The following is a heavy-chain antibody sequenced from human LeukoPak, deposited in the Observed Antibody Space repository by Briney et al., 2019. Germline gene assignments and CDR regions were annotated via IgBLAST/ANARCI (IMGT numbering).Heavy chain of an antibody. D-gene: IGHD6-6*01. CDR1: GFTFSSYV. V-gene: IGHV3-64*01. J-gene: IGHJ6*02. CDR3: ARDQVRYSSSPSTNYGMDV. Sequence: GGSLRLSCAASGFTFSSYVMHWVRQAPGKGLEYVSAISSNGGSTYYANSVKGRFTISRDNSKNTLYLQMGSLRAEDMAVYYCARDQVRYSSSPSTNYGMDVWGQGTTVTVSS. CDR2: ISSNGGST.